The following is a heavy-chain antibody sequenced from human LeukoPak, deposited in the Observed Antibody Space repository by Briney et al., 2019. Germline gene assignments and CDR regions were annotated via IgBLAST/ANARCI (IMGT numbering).Heavy chain of an antibody. V-gene: IGHV3-23*01. CDR1: GVTLSTHA. CDR2: IASGRSV. Sequence: GGPLRLSCAPSGVTLSTHAMACARPARGEGMEWVSSIASGRSVYCAVSVKGRFTISGVYSKNTLELQMNRLRAEDTAVYFCARDFQDWGQGTLVTVSS. J-gene: IGHJ4*02. CDR3: ARDFQD.